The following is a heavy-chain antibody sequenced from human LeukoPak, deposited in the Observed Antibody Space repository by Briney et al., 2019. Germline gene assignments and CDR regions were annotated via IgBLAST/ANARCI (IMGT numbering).Heavy chain of an antibody. V-gene: IGHV3-64D*09. Sequence: GGSLRLSCSASGFTFSRYAMHWVRQAPGKGLEYVSGISSNGGSTYYADSVRVRFTISRDNSKNTLYLQMSSLRAEDTAVYYCVKAATTVTSNWFDPWGKGTLVTASS. CDR1: GFTFSRYA. CDR2: ISSNGGST. D-gene: IGHD4-17*01. CDR3: VKAATTVTSNWFDP. J-gene: IGHJ5*02.